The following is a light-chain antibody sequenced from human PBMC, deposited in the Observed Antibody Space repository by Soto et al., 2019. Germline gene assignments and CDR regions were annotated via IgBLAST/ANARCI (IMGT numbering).Light chain of an antibody. J-gene: IGKJ1*01. V-gene: IGKV4-1*01. CDR2: WAS. CDR1: HSVLYSSNNKNY. CDR3: QQYYSTTLT. Sequence: MVMTQSPHSLAASVGERATINCKSTHSVLYSSNNKNYLAWYQHKQGHPPKLXXYWASTRESGVPDRFSGSESGTDGTLTISSLKEEDGAVYGCQQYYSTTLTFGQGTKVDIK.